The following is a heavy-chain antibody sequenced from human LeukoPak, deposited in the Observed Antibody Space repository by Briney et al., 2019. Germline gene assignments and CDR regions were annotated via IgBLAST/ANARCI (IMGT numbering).Heavy chain of an antibody. J-gene: IGHJ4*02. CDR3: ARDIREYSSSWYDY. CDR1: GGSISSCY. V-gene: IGHV4-59*01. D-gene: IGHD6-13*01. CDR2: IYYSGST. Sequence: PSETLSLTCTVSGGSISSCYWSWIRQPPGKGLEWIGYIYYSGSTNYNPSLKSRVTISVDTSKNQFSLKLSSVTAADTAVYYCARDIREYSSSWYDYWGQGTLVTVSS.